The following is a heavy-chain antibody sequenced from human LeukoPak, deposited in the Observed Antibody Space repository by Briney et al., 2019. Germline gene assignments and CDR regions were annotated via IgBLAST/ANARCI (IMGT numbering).Heavy chain of an antibody. J-gene: IGHJ4*02. CDR1: GGSISSGSYY. CDR2: IYTSGST. V-gene: IGHV4-61*02. D-gene: IGHD5-18*01. Sequence: SETLSLTCTVSGGSISSGSYYWSWIRQPAGKGLEWIGRIYTSGSTNYNPSLKSRVTISVDTSKNQFSLKLSSLTAADTAVYYCARVAEQLSPYFDYWGQGTLVTVSS. CDR3: ARVAEQLSPYFDY.